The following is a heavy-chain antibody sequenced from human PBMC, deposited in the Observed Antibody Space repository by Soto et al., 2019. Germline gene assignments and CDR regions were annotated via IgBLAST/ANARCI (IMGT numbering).Heavy chain of an antibody. CDR3: ARASVRICSSTSCYTEPRGMDV. V-gene: IGHV3-74*01. J-gene: IGHJ6*02. D-gene: IGHD2-2*02. CDR1: AFTFSSYW. Sequence: GGSLRLSCGASAFTFSSYWMHWVRQAPGKGLVWVSRIDADGSSTSYADSVKGRFTISRDNAKNTLYLQLNSLRAEDTAVYYCARASVRICSSTSCYTEPRGMDVWGQGTTVTV. CDR2: IDADGSST.